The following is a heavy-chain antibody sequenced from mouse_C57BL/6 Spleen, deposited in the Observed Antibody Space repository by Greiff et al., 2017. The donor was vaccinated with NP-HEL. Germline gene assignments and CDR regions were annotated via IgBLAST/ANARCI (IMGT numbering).Heavy chain of an antibody. J-gene: IGHJ2*01. CDR3: EACYDYDARGDY. CDR2: IDPEDGET. Sequence: DVHLVESGAELVKPGASVKLSCTASGFNIKDYYMHWVKQRTEQGLEWIGRIDPEDGETKYAPKFQGKATITADTSSNTAYLQLSSLTSEDTAVYYCEACYDYDARGDYWGQGTTLTVSS. D-gene: IGHD2-4*01. V-gene: IGHV14-2*01. CDR1: GFNIKDYY.